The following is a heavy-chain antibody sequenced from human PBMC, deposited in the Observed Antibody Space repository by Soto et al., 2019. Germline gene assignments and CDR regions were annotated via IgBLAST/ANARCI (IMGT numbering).Heavy chain of an antibody. CDR3: TCHPPRGDYTKYARQY. V-gene: IGHV3-7*03. CDR2: IKEDGSEK. Sequence: PXGSLRLSCAASGFTFSRFWMSCVRHSPGKGLEWLANIKEDGSEKYYVDSVKGRFTISRDNDKNSLFLQMNSLRAEDTAVYFCTCHPPRGDYTKYARQYWGQGTQGTVSS. J-gene: IGHJ4*02. D-gene: IGHD4-4*01. CDR1: GFTFSRFW.